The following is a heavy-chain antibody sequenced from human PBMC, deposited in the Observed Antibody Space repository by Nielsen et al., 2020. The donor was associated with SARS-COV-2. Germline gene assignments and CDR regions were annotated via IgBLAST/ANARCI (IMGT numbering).Heavy chain of an antibody. Sequence: SCAASGFTFSDYYMSWIRQAPGKGLEWVSYISSSSSYTNYADSVKGRFTISRDNAKNSLYLQMNSLRAEDTAVYYCARGNSSSWFDYWGQGTLVTVSS. J-gene: IGHJ4*02. D-gene: IGHD6-13*01. CDR2: ISSSSSYT. V-gene: IGHV3-11*05. CDR1: GFTFSDYY. CDR3: ARGNSSSWFDY.